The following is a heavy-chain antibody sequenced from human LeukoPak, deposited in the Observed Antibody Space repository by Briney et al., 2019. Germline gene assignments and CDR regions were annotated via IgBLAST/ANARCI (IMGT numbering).Heavy chain of an antibody. J-gene: IGHJ4*02. CDR1: GGTFSSYA. CDR2: IIPIFGTA. Sequence: GASVKVSCKASGGTFSSYAISWVRQAPGQGLEWMGGIIPIFGTANYAQKFQGRVTITADESTSTAYMELSSLRSEDTAVYYCARVRAITIFGVDQRGYFDYWGQGTLITVSS. V-gene: IGHV1-69*13. CDR3: ARVRAITIFGVDQRGYFDY. D-gene: IGHD3-3*01.